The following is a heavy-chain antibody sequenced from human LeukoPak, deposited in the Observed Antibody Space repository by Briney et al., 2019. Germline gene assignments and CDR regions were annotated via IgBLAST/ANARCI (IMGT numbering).Heavy chain of an antibody. D-gene: IGHD6-13*01. J-gene: IGHJ4*02. CDR1: GFTFSHAW. CDR3: ATIAASGQIDY. CDR2: IRSRSDGAIT. V-gene: IGHV3-15*01. Sequence: GGSLRLSCAASGFTFSHAWMSWVRQAPRKGLEWVGRIRSRSDGAITDYAAPVKGRFTISRDDSKNTLDLQMNSLKIEDTAVYYCATIAASGQIDYWGQGTLVTVSS.